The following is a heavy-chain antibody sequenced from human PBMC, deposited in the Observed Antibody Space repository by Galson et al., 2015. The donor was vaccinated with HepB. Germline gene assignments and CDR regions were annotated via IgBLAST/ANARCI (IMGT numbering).Heavy chain of an antibody. CDR3: TRDAGDIPRDY. J-gene: IGHJ4*02. CDR1: GFTVSNHW. Sequence: SLRLSCAASGFTVSNHWMRWVRQIPGKGLVWLADINGDGSWTSYADTVQGRFAISRDTAKNTLYLQMDSLRAEDTAVYYCTRDAGDIPRDYWGQGTLVTVSS. V-gene: IGHV3-74*01. D-gene: IGHD2-15*01. CDR2: INGDGSWT.